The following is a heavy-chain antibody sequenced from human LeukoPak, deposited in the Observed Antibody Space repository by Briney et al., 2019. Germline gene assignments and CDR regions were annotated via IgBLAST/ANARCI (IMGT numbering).Heavy chain of an antibody. Sequence: GGSLRLSCAASGFTFSDYYMSWIRQAPGKGLEWVSYTSSSGSTIYYADSVKGRFTISRDNAKNSLYLQMNSLRAEDTAVYYCARAYYYGSGSYSYYFDYWGQGTLVTVSS. D-gene: IGHD3-10*01. V-gene: IGHV3-11*04. J-gene: IGHJ4*02. CDR1: GFTFSDYY. CDR3: ARAYYYGSGSYSYYFDY. CDR2: TSSSGSTI.